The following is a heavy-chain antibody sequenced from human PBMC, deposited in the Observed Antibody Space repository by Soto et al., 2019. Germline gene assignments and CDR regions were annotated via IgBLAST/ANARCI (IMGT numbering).Heavy chain of an antibody. CDR2: IDPEDGET. D-gene: IGHD1-1*01. Sequence: QVQLVQPGAEVKKPGASVKVSCKVSGYTLTESSMHWVRQAPGTGRERMGGIDPEDGETIYAQKFKGGVTMTEDTSTDTAYVELNSLRAEDTAGYYCATDRGQGTTPEGIYGMDVLGQGNTVTVSS. V-gene: IGHV1-24*01. CDR3: ATDRGQGTTPEGIYGMDV. CDR1: GYTLTESS. J-gene: IGHJ6*02.